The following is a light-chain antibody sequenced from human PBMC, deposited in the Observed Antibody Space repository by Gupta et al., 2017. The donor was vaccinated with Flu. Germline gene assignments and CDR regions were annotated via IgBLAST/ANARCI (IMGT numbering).Light chain of an antibody. CDR1: QSISNY. CDR2: GAS. Sequence: DRVTITCRASQSISNYLNWYQQKPGKAPKLLIYGASRLQSGVPSRFSGSGSGTDFTLTINSLQPEDFATYYCQQTYSTPLTFGGGTKVEIK. V-gene: IGKV1-39*01. CDR3: QQTYSTPLT. J-gene: IGKJ4*02.